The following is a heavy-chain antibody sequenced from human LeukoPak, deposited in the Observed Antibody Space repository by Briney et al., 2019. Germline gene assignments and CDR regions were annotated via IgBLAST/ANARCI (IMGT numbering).Heavy chain of an antibody. CDR2: ITANGGRT. CDR1: GFTFSSNA. J-gene: IGHJ4*02. Sequence: GGSLRLSCAASGFTFSSNAMTWGRQAPGQGLEWVSVITANGGRTYYADSVKGRFTISRDNSKNTLSLQMNNLRADDTAVYYCAKDGAAPGSGGDYFDYWGQGTLVTVSS. D-gene: IGHD3-10*01. CDR3: AKDGAAPGSGGDYFDY. V-gene: IGHV3-23*01.